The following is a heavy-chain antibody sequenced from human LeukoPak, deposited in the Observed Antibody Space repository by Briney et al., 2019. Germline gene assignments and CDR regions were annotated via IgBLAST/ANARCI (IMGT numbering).Heavy chain of an antibody. CDR2: IRYDGSNK. CDR1: GFTFSSYG. V-gene: IGHV3-30*02. Sequence: GGSLRLSCAASGFTFSSYGMHWVRQAPGKGLEWVAFIRYDGSNKYYADSVKGRFTISRDNSKNTLYLQMNSLRAEDTAVYYCAKDSAITFGGVIDPFDYWGQGTLVTVSS. D-gene: IGHD3-16*02. CDR3: AKDSAITFGGVIDPFDY. J-gene: IGHJ4*02.